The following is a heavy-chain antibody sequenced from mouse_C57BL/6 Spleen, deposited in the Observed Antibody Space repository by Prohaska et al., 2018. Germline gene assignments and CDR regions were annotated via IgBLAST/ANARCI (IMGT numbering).Heavy chain of an antibody. CDR2: INSDGSAI. CDR1: GFTFSGFW. Sequence: EVQLLETGGGLVQPGGSRGLSCAGSGFTFSGFWMSWVRQTPGNTLEWLGDINSDGSAINYAPSIKDRFTIFRDNDKSTLYVQMSNVRAEDTATYFCMRYGGNYWYFDVWGTGTTVTGSS. D-gene: IGHD1-1*02. V-gene: IGHV11-2*01. J-gene: IGHJ1*03. CDR3: MRYGGNYWYFDV.